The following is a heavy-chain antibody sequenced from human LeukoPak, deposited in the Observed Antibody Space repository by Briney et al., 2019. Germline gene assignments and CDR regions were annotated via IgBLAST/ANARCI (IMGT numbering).Heavy chain of an antibody. CDR2: TNTDGTGT. D-gene: IGHD6-25*01. CDR3: VRDVPGRLGGFDY. J-gene: IGHJ4*02. Sequence: PGGSLRLSCAASGFTFSTYWMHWVRQAPGKGLVWVSRTNTDGTGTVYADSIEGRFTISRDSAKNTLYLQMNSLRAEDTAVYYCVRDVPGRLGGFDYWGQGTLVTVSS. V-gene: IGHV3-74*01. CDR1: GFTFSTYW.